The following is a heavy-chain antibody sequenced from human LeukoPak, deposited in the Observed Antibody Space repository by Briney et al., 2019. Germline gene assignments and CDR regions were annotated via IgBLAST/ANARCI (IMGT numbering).Heavy chain of an antibody. V-gene: IGHV4-30-2*01. CDR3: ARGNDSSFLADY. D-gene: IGHD2-21*02. J-gene: IGHJ4*02. CDR1: GGSVSSGGYS. CDR2: IYHSGST. Sequence: PSQTLSLTCAVSGGSVSSGGYSWSWIRQPPGKGLEWIGYIYHSGSTYYNPSLKSRVTISVDTSKNQFSLKLSSVTAADTAVYYCARGNDSSFLADYWGQGTLVTVSS.